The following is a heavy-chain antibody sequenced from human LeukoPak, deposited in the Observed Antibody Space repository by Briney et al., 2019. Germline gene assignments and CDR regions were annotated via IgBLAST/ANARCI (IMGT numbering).Heavy chain of an antibody. Sequence: GGSLRLSCAASGFTFSSYAMSWVRQAPGKGLEWVSIIGGSGGSTYYADSVKGRFTISRDNSKNTLYLQMNSLRAEDTAVYYCAKDSSSWYGPGGFDYWGQGTLVTVSS. J-gene: IGHJ4*02. D-gene: IGHD6-13*01. V-gene: IGHV3-23*01. CDR2: IGGSGGST. CDR1: GFTFSSYA. CDR3: AKDSSSWYGPGGFDY.